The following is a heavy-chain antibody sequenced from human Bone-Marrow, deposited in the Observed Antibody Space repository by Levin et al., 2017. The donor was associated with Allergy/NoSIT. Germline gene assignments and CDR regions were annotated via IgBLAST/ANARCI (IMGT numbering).Heavy chain of an antibody. CDR1: GYTLTELS. CDR3: ATDPLRDGYNFYAFDI. V-gene: IGHV1-24*01. J-gene: IGHJ3*02. D-gene: IGHD5-24*01. CDR2: FDPEDGET. Sequence: GESLKISCKVSGYTLTELSMHWVRQAPGKGLEWMGGFDPEDGETIYAQKFQGRVTMTEDTSTDTAYMELSSLRSEDTAVYYCATDPLRDGYNFYAFDIWGQGTMVTVSS.